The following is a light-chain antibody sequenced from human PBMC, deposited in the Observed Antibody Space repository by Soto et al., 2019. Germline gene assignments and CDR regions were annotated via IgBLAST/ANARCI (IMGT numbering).Light chain of an antibody. V-gene: IGKV1-33*01. CDR1: QDIRTS. CDR2: GAS. J-gene: IGKJ3*01. CDR3: QHYDNLPPFT. Sequence: DIQMTQSPSSLSASVGARVSITCQASQDIRTSLSWFQQKAGRAPKLLIYGASNLETGVPSRFRGSGSGRDFTFTISSLQPEDIETYYCQHYDNLPPFTFGPRTKLDIK.